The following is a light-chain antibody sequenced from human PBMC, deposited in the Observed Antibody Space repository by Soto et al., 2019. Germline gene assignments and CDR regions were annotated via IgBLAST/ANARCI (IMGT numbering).Light chain of an antibody. CDR3: SSYAGSNNWV. Sequence: QSALTQPPSASGSPGQSVTISCTGTSSDVGDYNYVSWYQQHPGKAPKLMIYEVSKRPSGVPDRFSGSKSGNTASLTVSGLQAEDEADYYGSSYAGSNNWVFGGGTTLTVL. CDR1: SSDVGDYNY. V-gene: IGLV2-8*01. CDR2: EVS. J-gene: IGLJ3*02.